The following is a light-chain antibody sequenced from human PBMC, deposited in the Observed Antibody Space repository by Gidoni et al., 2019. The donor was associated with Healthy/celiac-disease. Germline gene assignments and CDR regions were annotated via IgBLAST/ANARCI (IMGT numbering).Light chain of an antibody. Sequence: QSVLTQPPSPPGPPEQRVTISCSGSSSNIGSNYVYWYQQLPGTVPKLLIYRNNQRPSGVPDRFSGSKSGTSASLAISGLRSEDEADYYCAAWDDSLSGYVFGTGTKVTVL. CDR2: RNN. CDR1: SSNIGSNY. V-gene: IGLV1-47*01. J-gene: IGLJ1*01. CDR3: AAWDDSLSGYV.